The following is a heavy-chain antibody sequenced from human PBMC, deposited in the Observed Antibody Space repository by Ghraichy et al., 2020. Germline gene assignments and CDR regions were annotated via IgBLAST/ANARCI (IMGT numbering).Heavy chain of an antibody. CDR2: ISSNGGST. CDR3: VKGSCSSTSCWIDY. Sequence: GGSLRLSCSASGFTFSNYAMHWVRQAPGKGLEYVSAISSNGGSTYYADSVKGRFTISRDNSKNTLYLQMSSLRAEDTAVYYCVKGSCSSTSCWIDYWGQGTLVTVSS. J-gene: IGHJ4*02. CDR1: GFTFSNYA. D-gene: IGHD2-2*01. V-gene: IGHV3-64D*06.